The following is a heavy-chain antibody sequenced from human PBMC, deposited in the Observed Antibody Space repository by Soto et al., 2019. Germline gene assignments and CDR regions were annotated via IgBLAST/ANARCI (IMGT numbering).Heavy chain of an antibody. CDR3: ARDYDYVWGSYKPWFDP. CDR1: GFTFSSYS. J-gene: IGHJ5*02. CDR2: ISSSSSYI. D-gene: IGHD3-16*01. V-gene: IGHV3-21*01. Sequence: PGGSLRLSCAACGFTFSSYSMNWVRQAPGKGLEWVSSISSSSSYIYYADSVKGRFTISRDNAKNSLYLQMNSLRAEDTAVYYCARDYDYVWGSYKPWFDPWGQGTLVTVSS.